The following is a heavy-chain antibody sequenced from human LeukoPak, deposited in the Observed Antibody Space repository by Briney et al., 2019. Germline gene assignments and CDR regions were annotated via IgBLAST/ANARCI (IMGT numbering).Heavy chain of an antibody. J-gene: IGHJ4*02. Sequence: GGSLRLSCAASGFTFSSYGMHWVRQAPGKGLEWVAFIRYDGSNKYYADSVKGRITISRDNSKNTLYLQMNSLRAEDTAVYYCAKIFQQLVEEGGDYWGQGTLVTVSS. D-gene: IGHD6-13*01. CDR3: AKIFQQLVEEGGDY. CDR2: IRYDGSNK. V-gene: IGHV3-30*02. CDR1: GFTFSSYG.